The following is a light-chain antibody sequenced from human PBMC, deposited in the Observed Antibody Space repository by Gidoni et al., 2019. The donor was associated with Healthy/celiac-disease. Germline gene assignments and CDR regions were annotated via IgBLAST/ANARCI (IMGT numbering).Light chain of an antibody. Sequence: EIVLTQSPATLSLSPGERATLSCRASQSVSSYLAWYQQKPGQAPRLLIYDASNRATGIPARFSGSGSWTDFTLTISSLEPEDFAVYYCQQRSNWPLYTFXQXTKLXIK. CDR1: QSVSSY. CDR2: DAS. J-gene: IGKJ2*01. CDR3: QQRSNWPLYT. V-gene: IGKV3-11*01.